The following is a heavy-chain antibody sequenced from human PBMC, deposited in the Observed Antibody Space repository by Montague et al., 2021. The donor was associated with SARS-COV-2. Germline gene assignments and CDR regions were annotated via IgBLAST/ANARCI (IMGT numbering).Heavy chain of an antibody. CDR3: ARRHSGWYGPYLDY. J-gene: IGHJ4*02. CDR2: IYWDDDK. CDR1: GFSLSTSGVC. V-gene: IGHV2-5*02. D-gene: IGHD6-19*01. Sequence: PALVKPTQTLTLTCTFSGFSLSTSGVCVGWIRQPPGKALEWLALIYWDDDKRYSPSLKSRLTITKDTSKNQVVLTMTNMDPVDTATYYCARRHSGWYGPYLDYWGQGTLVTVSS.